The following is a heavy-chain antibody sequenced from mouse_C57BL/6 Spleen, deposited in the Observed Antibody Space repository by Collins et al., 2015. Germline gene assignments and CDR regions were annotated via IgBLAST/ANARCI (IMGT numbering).Heavy chain of an antibody. Sequence: EVKLVESEGGLVQPGSSMKLSCTASGFTFSDYYMAWVRQAPEKGLEWVANINYDGSSTYYLDSLKSRFIISRDNAKNILYLQMSSLKSEDTATYYCARDGIYYYGSSWYFDVWGTGTTVTVSS. CDR2: INYDGSST. CDR3: ARDGIYYYGSSWYFDV. J-gene: IGHJ1*03. D-gene: IGHD1-1*01. V-gene: IGHV5-16*01. CDR1: GFTFSDYY.